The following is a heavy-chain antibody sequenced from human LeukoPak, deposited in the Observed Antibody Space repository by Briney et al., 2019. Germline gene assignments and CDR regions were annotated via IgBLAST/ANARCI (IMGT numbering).Heavy chain of an antibody. J-gene: IGHJ4*02. V-gene: IGHV4-39*01. D-gene: IGHD6-13*01. CDR3: ARHVPTIAAAGRGYFDY. CDR2: MYYSGST. Sequence: SETLSLTCTVSGGSISSSSYYWGRLRQTAGKGLEWIVSMYYSGSTYYNPSLKRRLTISVHPSKTQFSLKLSSVTAADTAVYYCARHVPTIAAAGRGYFDYWGQGTLVTVSS. CDR1: GGSISSSSYY.